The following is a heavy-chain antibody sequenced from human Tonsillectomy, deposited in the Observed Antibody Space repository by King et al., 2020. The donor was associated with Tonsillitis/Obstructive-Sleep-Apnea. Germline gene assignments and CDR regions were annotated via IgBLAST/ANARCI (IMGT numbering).Heavy chain of an antibody. CDR2: AYYGSSWKN. V-gene: IGHV6-1*01. J-gene: IGHJ4*02. D-gene: IGHD3-16*02. Sequence: QLQESGPGLVKPSQTLSLTCAISGDSVSSNSASWNWIRQSPSRGLEWLGRAYYGSSWKNDYAVSLKSRITINPDTSKNHFSLQLKSVTPDDTALYYCATWRYDSWGQGTLVTVSS. CDR1: GDSVSSNSAS. CDR3: ATWRYDS.